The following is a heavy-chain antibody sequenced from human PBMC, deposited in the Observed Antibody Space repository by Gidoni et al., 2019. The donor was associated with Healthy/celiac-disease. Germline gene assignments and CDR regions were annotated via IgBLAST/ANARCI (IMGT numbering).Heavy chain of an antibody. Sequence: QVQLVESGGGLVKPGGSLRLSCAASGFTFSDYYMSGIRQAPGKGLGLVSYISDSGSTIYYADAWKGRFTISRDNAKNSLFLQMNSLRAEDTAVYYCARAYYDYIWGSYRIYYYYGMDVWGQGTTVTVSS. CDR3: ARAYYDYIWGSYRIYYYYGMDV. CDR2: ISDSGSTI. D-gene: IGHD3-16*02. CDR1: GFTFSDYY. J-gene: IGHJ6*02. V-gene: IGHV3-11*01.